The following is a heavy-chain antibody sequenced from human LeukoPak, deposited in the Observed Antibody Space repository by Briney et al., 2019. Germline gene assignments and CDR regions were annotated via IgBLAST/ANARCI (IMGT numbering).Heavy chain of an antibody. CDR2: IYYSGST. D-gene: IGHD4-17*01. V-gene: IGHV4-39*01. J-gene: IGHJ2*01. Sequence: SETLSLTCTVSGGSISSSSYYWGWIRQPPGKGLEWIGSIYYSGSTYYNPSLKSRVTISVDTSKNQFSLKLSSVTAADTAVYYCARETTVTTTPKYWYFDLWGRGTLVTVSS. CDR3: ARETTVTTTPKYWYFDL. CDR1: GGSISSSSYY.